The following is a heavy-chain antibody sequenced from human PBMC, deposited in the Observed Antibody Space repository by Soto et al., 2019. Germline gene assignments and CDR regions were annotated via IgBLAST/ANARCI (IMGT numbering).Heavy chain of an antibody. V-gene: IGHV1-46*01. J-gene: IGHJ4*02. Sequence: ASVKVSCKASGYILINYYMHWVRQAPGQGLEWMGVINPSGGTTSYAQKFQGRVTMTRDTSTSTVYMELSSLRSDDMAVYYCARLATVTPPYYFDYWGQGXLVTVHS. CDR3: ARLATVTPPYYFDY. CDR1: GYILINYY. CDR2: INPSGGTT. D-gene: IGHD4-17*01.